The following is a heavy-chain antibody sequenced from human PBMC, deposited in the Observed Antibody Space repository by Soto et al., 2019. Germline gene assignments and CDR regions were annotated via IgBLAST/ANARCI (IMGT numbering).Heavy chain of an antibody. CDR3: ARPLRFLEWLLLATNYYGMDV. CDR1: GFTFSSYA. D-gene: IGHD3-3*01. V-gene: IGHV3-30-3*01. CDR2: TSYDGSNK. Sequence: GGSLRLSCAASGFTFSSYAMHWVRQAPGKGLEWVAVTSYDGSNKYYADSVKGRFTISRDNAKNSLYLQMNSLRDEDTAVYYCARPLRFLEWLLLATNYYGMDVWGQGTTVTVSS. J-gene: IGHJ6*02.